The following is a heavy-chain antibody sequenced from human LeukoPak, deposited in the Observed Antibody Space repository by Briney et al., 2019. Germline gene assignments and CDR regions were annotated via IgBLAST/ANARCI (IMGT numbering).Heavy chain of an antibody. CDR2: ISAYNGNT. J-gene: IGHJ4*02. CDR3: ARAGYCSSTSCPYYFDY. CDR1: GYTFTSYG. Sequence: ASVKVSFKASGYTFTSYGISWVRQAPGQGLEWMGWISAYNGNTNYTQKLQGRVTMTTDTSTSTAYMELRSLRSDDTAVYYCARAGYCSSTSCPYYFDYWGQGTLVTVSS. V-gene: IGHV1-18*01. D-gene: IGHD2-2*01.